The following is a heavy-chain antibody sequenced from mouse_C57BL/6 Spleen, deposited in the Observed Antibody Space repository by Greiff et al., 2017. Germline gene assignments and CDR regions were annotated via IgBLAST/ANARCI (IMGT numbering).Heavy chain of an antibody. CDR1: GFTFSSYA. Sequence: EVQVVESGEGLVKPGGSLKLSCAASGFTFSSYAMSWVRQTPEKRLEWVAYISRGGDYIYYADTVKGRFTISRDNARNTLYLQMSSLKSEDTAMYYCTRSPGPNHYYRRAMDYWGQGTSVTVSS. J-gene: IGHJ4*01. D-gene: IGHD2-14*01. CDR2: ISRGGDYI. CDR3: TRSPGPNHYYRRAMDY. V-gene: IGHV5-9-1*02.